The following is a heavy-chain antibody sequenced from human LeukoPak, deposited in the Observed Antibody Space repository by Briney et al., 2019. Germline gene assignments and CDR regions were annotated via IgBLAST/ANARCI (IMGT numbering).Heavy chain of an antibody. V-gene: IGHV3-23*01. CDR1: GFXFNSYA. CDR2: VSGSGGNT. Sequence: GGSLRLSCAASGFXFNSYAMSWVRQAPGKGLEWVSTVSGSGGNTYYADSVKGRFTISRDNSKNTLYLQMNSLRAEDTAVYYCAKGGPYYYGSGSYEGFDYWGQGTLVTVSS. CDR3: AKGGPYYYGSGSYEGFDY. J-gene: IGHJ4*02. D-gene: IGHD3-10*01.